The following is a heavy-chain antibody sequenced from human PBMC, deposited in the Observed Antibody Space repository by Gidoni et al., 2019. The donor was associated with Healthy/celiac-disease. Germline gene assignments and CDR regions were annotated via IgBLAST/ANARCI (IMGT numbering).Heavy chain of an antibody. CDR2: ISSSGSTI. CDR3: ARDRKSLFYGDYGSRDAFDI. J-gene: IGHJ3*02. D-gene: IGHD4-17*01. V-gene: IGHV3-11*01. Sequence: QVQLVESGGGLVKPGGSLRLSCAASGFTFSDYYMRWIRQAPGKGLEWVSYISSSGSTIYYADSVKGRFTISRDNAKNSLYLQMSSLRAEDTAVYYCARDRKSLFYGDYGSRDAFDIWGQGTMVTVSS. CDR1: GFTFSDYY.